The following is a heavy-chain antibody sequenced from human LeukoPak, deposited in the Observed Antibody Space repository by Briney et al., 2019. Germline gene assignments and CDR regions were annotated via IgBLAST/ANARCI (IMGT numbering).Heavy chain of an antibody. CDR3: ARDGGGSYADAFDI. V-gene: IGHV3-7*01. J-gene: IGHJ3*02. Sequence: GGSLRLSCAASGFTSSSYLMTWVRQAPGKGLEWVANIEQDGSEKYYVDSAKGRFTISRDNAKNSLYLQMNSLRAEDTAVYYCARDGGGSYADAFDIWSQGTMVTVSS. CDR2: IEQDGSEK. CDR1: GFTSSSYL. D-gene: IGHD1-26*01.